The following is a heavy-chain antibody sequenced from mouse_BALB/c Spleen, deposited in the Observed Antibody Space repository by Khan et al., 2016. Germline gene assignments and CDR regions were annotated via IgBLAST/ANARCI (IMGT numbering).Heavy chain of an antibody. CDR3: GRGDY. CDR2: ISSGSSAI. V-gene: IGHV5-17*02. J-gene: IGHJ2*01. CDR1: GFTFSSFG. Sequence: EVELVESGGGLVQPGGSRKLSCAASGFTFSSFGMHWVRQAPEKGLEWVAFISSGSSAIYYAHTVKGRFTISRDNPKNTLFLQMTSLRSEDTAMYYCGRGDYWGQGTTLTVSS.